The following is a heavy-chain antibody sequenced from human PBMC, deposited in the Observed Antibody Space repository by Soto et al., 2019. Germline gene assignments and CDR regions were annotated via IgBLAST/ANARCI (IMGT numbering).Heavy chain of an antibody. CDR3: AAPRGSGSRDLYYYYYGMDV. CDR2: ISAYNGNT. Sequence: QVQLVQSGAEVKKPGASVKVSCKASGYTFTSYGISWVRQAPGQGLEWMGWISAYNGNTNYAQKLQGRVTMTTDTSXXTXYXXLRSMRSDDTAVYYCAAPRGSGSRDLYYYYYGMDVWGQGTTVTVSS. V-gene: IGHV1-18*01. J-gene: IGHJ6*02. CDR1: GYTFTSYG. D-gene: IGHD3-10*01.